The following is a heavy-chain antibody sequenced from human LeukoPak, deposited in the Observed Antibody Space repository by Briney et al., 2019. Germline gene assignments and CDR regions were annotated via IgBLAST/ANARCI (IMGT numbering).Heavy chain of an antibody. CDR3: ARDWRTQVLHPYYFEY. J-gene: IGHJ4*02. V-gene: IGHV3-21*01. CDR2: ISSVSGYI. Sequence: GGSLRLSCAASGFTFSDYSMNWVRQAPGRGLEWVSFISSVSGYIYYTDSVKDRFTISRDNARNSLYLQMNSLRAEDTAVYYCARDWRTQVLHPYYFEYWGQGVLVTVSS. D-gene: IGHD3-16*01. CDR1: GFTFSDYS.